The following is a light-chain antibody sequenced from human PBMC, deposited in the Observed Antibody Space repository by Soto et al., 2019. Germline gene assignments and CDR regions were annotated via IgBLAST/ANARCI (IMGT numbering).Light chain of an antibody. CDR3: SSYTSSSSFY. CDR1: SSDVGGYNY. V-gene: IGLV2-14*01. Sequence: QSALTQPASVSGSPGQSITISCTGTSSDVGGYNYVSWYQKHPGKAPKLMIYDVSNRPSGVSNRFSGSKSGNTASLTISGLQAEDEADYYCSSYTSSSSFYFGTGTKVTVL. CDR2: DVS. J-gene: IGLJ1*01.